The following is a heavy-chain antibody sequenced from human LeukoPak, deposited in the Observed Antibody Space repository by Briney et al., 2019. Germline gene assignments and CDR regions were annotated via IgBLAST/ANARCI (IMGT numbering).Heavy chain of an antibody. D-gene: IGHD2-8*01. J-gene: IGHJ4*02. CDR3: ARDDCINGVCYVGDS. CDR2: ISGNNGNT. V-gene: IGHV1-18*01. CDR1: GYRFISSG. Sequence: ASVKVSCKASGYRFISSGINWVRQAPGQGPEWRGWISGNNGNTHYAQRFQGRVTMTTDTSTDTAYMELRSLTSDDTAVYYCARDDCINGVCYVGDSWGQGTLVTVSS.